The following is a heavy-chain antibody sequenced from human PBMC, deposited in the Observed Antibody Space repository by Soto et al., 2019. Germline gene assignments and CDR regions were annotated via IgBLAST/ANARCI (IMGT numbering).Heavy chain of an antibody. V-gene: IGHV3-30-3*01. Sequence: WGSLRLSCAASGFTFISYAIHFVRHSPFKGLEWVAVISYDGSNKYYADSVKGRFTISRDNSKNTLYLQMNSLRAEDTAVYYCARDRMATTYYFDYWGQGTLVTVSS. CDR2: ISYDGSNK. J-gene: IGHJ4*02. D-gene: IGHD5-12*01. CDR1: GFTFISYA. CDR3: ARDRMATTYYFDY.